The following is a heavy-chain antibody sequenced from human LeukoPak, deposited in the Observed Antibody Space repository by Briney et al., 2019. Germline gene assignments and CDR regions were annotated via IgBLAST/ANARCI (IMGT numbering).Heavy chain of an antibody. CDR3: ARDRSGYFDY. Sequence: TGGSLRLSCAASRFTFDDYAMHWVRQAPGKGLEWVAVIWYDGSNKYYADSVKGRFTISRDNSKNTLYLQMNSLRAEDTAVYYCARDRSGYFDYWGQGTLVTVSS. J-gene: IGHJ4*02. D-gene: IGHD2-15*01. CDR2: IWYDGSNK. V-gene: IGHV3-33*08. CDR1: RFTFDDYA.